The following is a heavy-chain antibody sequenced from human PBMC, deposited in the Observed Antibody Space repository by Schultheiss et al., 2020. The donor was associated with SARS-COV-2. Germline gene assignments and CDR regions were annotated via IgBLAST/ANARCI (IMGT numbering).Heavy chain of an antibody. CDR2: IYYSGST. Sequence: SETLSLTCTVSGGSISSGGYYWGWIRQPPGKGLEWIGYIYYSGSTYYNPSLKSRVTISVDTSKNQFSLKLSSVTAADTAVYYCARRGSGSYYYGMDVWGQGTTVTVSS. CDR1: GGSISSGGYY. J-gene: IGHJ6*02. CDR3: ARRGSGSYYYGMDV. D-gene: IGHD3-10*01. V-gene: IGHV4-30-4*08.